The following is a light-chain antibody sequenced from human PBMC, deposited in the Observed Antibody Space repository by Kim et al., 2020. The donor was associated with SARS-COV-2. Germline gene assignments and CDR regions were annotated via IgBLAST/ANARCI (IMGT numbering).Light chain of an antibody. CDR2: SND. CDR1: SSNIANNY. J-gene: IGLJ2*01. CDR3: GTWDTSLSAGV. Sequence: QKDTISSSGRSSNIANNYVSWYQHLPGTAPKLLIYSNDRRPSGIPDRFSCSKSGTSATLGITVLQTGDEADYCCGTWDTSLSAGVFGGGTQLTVL. V-gene: IGLV1-51*01.